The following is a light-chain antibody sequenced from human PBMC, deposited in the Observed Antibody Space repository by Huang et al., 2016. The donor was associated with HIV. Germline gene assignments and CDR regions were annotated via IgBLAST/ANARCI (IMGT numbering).Light chain of an antibody. CDR3: HQSSSFPLT. J-gene: IGKJ1*01. V-gene: IGKV6-21*02. CDR2: YAS. CDR1: QRIGSS. Sequence: EIVLTQSPDFQSVTPKEKVTITCRASQRIGSSLHWYQQKPDQSPKLIIKYASQSIPGVPSRFSGSESGTDFTLTIDSLEVEDAATYYCHQSSSFPLTFGQGTKVEIQ.